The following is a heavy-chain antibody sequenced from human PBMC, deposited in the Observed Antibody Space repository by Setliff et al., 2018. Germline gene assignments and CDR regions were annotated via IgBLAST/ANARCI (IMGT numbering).Heavy chain of an antibody. CDR1: GYTFTSSG. V-gene: IGHV1-18*01. CDR2: VSPYSGKT. CDR3: ARGRGPDIVVTIPGDY. J-gene: IGHJ4*02. Sequence: ASVKVSCKASGYTFTSSGISWVRQAPGQGLEWVGWVSPYSGKTEYAQKFQGRVIMTIDSSTTTAYMELKNLRSDDTAAYFCARGRGPDIVVTIPGDYWGQGTQVTVSS. D-gene: IGHD2-15*01.